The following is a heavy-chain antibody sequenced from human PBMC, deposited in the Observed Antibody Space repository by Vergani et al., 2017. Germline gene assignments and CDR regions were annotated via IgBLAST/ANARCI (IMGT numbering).Heavy chain of an antibody. CDR1: GFTFSSYS. V-gene: IGHV3-21*01. J-gene: IGHJ4*02. CDR3: ARDFRTSRAAAKDY. CDR2: ISSSSSYI. Sequence: VQLVESVGGLVKPGGSLRLSCAASGFTFSSYSMNWVRQAPGKGLEWVSAISSSSSYIYYADSVKGRFTISRDNAKNSLYLQMNSLRAEDTAVYYCARDFRTSRAAAKDYWGQGTLVTVSS. D-gene: IGHD6-13*01.